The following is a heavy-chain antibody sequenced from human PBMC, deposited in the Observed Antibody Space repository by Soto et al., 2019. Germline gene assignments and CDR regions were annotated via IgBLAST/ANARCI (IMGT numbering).Heavy chain of an antibody. CDR2: TYYRSKWYN. Sequence: SHTLSLTCAISGDSVSSNSAAWNWIRQSPSRGLEWLGRTYYRSKWYNDYAVSVKSRITINPDTSKNQFSLQLNSVTPEDTAVYYCARDSINWNQVWFDPWGQGTLVTVSS. CDR1: GDSVSSNSAA. D-gene: IGHD1-20*01. CDR3: ARDSINWNQVWFDP. V-gene: IGHV6-1*01. J-gene: IGHJ5*02.